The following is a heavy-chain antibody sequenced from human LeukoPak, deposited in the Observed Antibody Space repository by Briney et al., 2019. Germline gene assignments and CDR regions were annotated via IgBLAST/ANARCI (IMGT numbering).Heavy chain of an antibody. CDR1: GGSISSYY. V-gene: IGHV4-59*01. CDR2: IYYSGST. J-gene: IGHJ3*02. Sequence: PSETLSLTCTVSGGSISSYYWSWIRQPPGKGLEWIGYIYYSGSTNYNPSLKSRVTISVDTSKNQFSLKLSSVTAADTAVYYCARASAGDFWSGYYTGNDAFDIWGQGTMVTVSS. D-gene: IGHD3-3*01. CDR3: ARASAGDFWSGYYTGNDAFDI.